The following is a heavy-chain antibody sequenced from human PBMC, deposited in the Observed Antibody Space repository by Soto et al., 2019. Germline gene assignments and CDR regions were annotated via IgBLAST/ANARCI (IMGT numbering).Heavy chain of an antibody. CDR1: GYTFTSYA. CDR2: INAGNSNT. V-gene: IGHV1-3*01. D-gene: IGHD4-17*01. CDR3: ARAPRGYYGDHVGFDY. Sequence: QVQLVQSGAEVKKPGASVKVSCKASGYTFTSYAMHWVRQAPGQRLEWMGWINAGNSNTKYSQKFQGRVTITRDTSASTAYMELSSLRSEDTAVYYCARAPRGYYGDHVGFDYWGQGTLVTVSS. J-gene: IGHJ4*02.